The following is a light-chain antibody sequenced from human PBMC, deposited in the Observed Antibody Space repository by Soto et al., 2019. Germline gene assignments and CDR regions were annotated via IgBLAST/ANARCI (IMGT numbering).Light chain of an antibody. CDR3: HQRSNWPRT. J-gene: IGKJ4*01. CDR1: QNGRTY. CDR2: DAS. V-gene: IGKV3-11*01. Sequence: EIVLTQSPATLSLFPGERATLSCRASQNGRTYLAGYQQKPGQAPRLLISDASKRATGIPARFSGSGSGTDFTLTISSLEAEDSAVYYCHQRSNWPRTFGGGSKVEIK.